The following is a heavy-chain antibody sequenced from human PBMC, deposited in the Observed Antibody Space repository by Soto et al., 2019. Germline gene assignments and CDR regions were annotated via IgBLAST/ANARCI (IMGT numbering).Heavy chain of an antibody. Sequence: QVQLQESGPGLVKPSQTLSLTCIVSGGSISSGDYYWSWVRQPPGKGLEWIGYIYYSGSTYYNPSLKSRVTITADTSKNQFSLKLSSVTAADTAVYYCARARVLLTVTTSWFAPWGQGTLVTVSS. J-gene: IGHJ5*02. CDR1: GGSISSGDYY. V-gene: IGHV4-30-4*01. D-gene: IGHD4-17*01. CDR3: ARARVLLTVTTSWFAP. CDR2: IYYSGST.